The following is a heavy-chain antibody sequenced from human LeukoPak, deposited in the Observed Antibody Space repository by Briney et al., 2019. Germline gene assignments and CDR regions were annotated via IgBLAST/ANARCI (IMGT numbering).Heavy chain of an antibody. CDR3: VKEDRGYDLSFDY. CDR1: GFTFDDYV. CDR2: ISWNSGSI. Sequence: GGSLRHSCAASGFTFDDYVMHWVRKAPGKGLEWVSGISWNSGSIGYADSVKGRFTISRDNAKNSLYLQMNSLRAEDTALYYCVKEDRGYDLSFDYWGQGTLVTVSS. J-gene: IGHJ4*02. D-gene: IGHD5-12*01. V-gene: IGHV3-9*01.